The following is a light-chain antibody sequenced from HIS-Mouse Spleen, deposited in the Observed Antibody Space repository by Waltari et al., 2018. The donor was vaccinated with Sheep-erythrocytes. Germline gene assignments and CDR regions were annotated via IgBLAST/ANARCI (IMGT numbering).Light chain of an antibody. J-gene: IGLJ1*01. CDR1: ALQKQY. V-gene: IGLV3-25*03. CDR2: KDS. CDR3: QSADSSGTYV. Sequence: SYQLTQPPSVSVSPGQPARLTCSGAALQKQYAHCYQQMPGQAPVLVIYKDSERPSGIPERFSGSSSGTTVTLTISGVQAEDEADYYCQSADSSGTYVFGTGTKVTVL.